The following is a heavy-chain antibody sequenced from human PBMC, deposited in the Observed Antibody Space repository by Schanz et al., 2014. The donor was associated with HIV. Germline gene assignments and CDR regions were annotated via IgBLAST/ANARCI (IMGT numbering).Heavy chain of an antibody. Sequence: QEQLQESGPGLAKPSETLSLSCAVSGGSVRTNYYSWIRQPPGKGLEWIGYISNLGSPKYNPALKNRVTLSVDTSKNHLSLNVRSVTAADTAVYYCARTRVVPAVTGHDFWFVPWGRGTLVTVSP. CDR1: GGSVRTNY. J-gene: IGHJ5*02. CDR3: ARTRVVPAVTGHDFWFVP. V-gene: IGHV4-59*02. CDR2: ISNLGSP. D-gene: IGHD2-2*01.